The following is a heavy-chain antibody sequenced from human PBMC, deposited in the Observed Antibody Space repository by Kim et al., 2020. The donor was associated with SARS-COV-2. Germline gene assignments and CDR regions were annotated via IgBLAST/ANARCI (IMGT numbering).Heavy chain of an antibody. Sequence: GGSLRLSCAASGFTFSGSAMHWVRQASGKGLEWVGRIRSKANSYATAYAASVKGRFTISRDDSKNTAYLQMNSLEIEDTAVYYCSRLNGSGPGYYYYGMDVWGQGTTVTVSS. J-gene: IGHJ6*02. CDR1: GFTFSGSA. D-gene: IGHD3-10*01. CDR3: SRLNGSGPGYYYYGMDV. CDR2: IRSKANSYAT. V-gene: IGHV3-73*01.